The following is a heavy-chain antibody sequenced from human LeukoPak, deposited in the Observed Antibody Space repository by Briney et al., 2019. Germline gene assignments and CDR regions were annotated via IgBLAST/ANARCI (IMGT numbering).Heavy chain of an antibody. CDR1: GFTFRTYG. Sequence: GSLRLSCAASGFTFRTYGMNWVRQAPGKGLEWVSYISSDSSTIYYADSVKGRFTISRDNAKNSLYVEMNSLRAEDTAVYYCARVPGYNWNYVDYWGQGTLVTVSS. CDR2: ISSDSSTI. D-gene: IGHD1-20*01. V-gene: IGHV3-48*01. CDR3: ARVPGYNWNYVDY. J-gene: IGHJ4*02.